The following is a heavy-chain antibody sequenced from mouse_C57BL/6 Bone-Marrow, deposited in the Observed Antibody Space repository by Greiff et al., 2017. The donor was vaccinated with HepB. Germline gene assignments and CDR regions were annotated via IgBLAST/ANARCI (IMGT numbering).Heavy chain of an antibody. CDR1: GYTFTSYW. V-gene: IGHV1-50*01. Sequence: VQLQQPGAELVKPGASVKLSCKASGYTFTSYWMQWVKQRPGQGLEWIGEIDPSDSYNNYNQKFKGKATLTVDTSSSTAYMQLSSLTSEDSAVYYCARNYGYDWGYFDVWGTGTTVTVSS. CDR3: ARNYGYDWGYFDV. J-gene: IGHJ1*03. D-gene: IGHD2-2*01. CDR2: IDPSDSYN.